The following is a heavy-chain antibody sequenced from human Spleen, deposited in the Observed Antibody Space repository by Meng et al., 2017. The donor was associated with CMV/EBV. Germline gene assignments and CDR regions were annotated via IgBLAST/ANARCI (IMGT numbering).Heavy chain of an antibody. CDR1: GFTFSSYW. CDR3: TTRHLYYDSDYYGDY. D-gene: IGHD3-22*01. Sequence: GESLKISCAASGFTFSSYWMSWVRQAPGKGLEWVANIKQDGSEKYYVDSVKGRFTISRDNAKNSLYLQMNSLKTEDTAVYYCTTRHLYYDSDYYGDYWGQGTLVTVSS. V-gene: IGHV3-7*03. CDR2: IKQDGSEK. J-gene: IGHJ4*02.